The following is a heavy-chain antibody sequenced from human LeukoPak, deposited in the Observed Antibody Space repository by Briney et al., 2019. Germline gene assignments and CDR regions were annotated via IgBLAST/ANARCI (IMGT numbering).Heavy chain of an antibody. V-gene: IGHV3-53*01. D-gene: IGHD1-26*01. CDR3: ARAPSGTDYGDY. CDR1: GFTVGNNY. CDR2: IYSGGGT. J-gene: IGHJ4*02. Sequence: PGGSLRLSCAASGFTVGNNYMSWVRQAPGKGLEWVSLIYSGGGTHYADSVKGRFTISRDSSTNTLFLQMNSLSAEDTAVYYCARAPSGTDYGDYWGQGALVTVSS.